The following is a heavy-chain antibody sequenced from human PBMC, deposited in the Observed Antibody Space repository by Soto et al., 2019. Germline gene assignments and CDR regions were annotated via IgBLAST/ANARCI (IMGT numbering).Heavy chain of an antibody. J-gene: IGHJ4*02. CDR1: GGSISSGGYY. V-gene: IGHV4-31*03. CDR3: ARASLVGADY. Sequence: SETLSLTCTVSGGSISSGGYYWSWIRQHPGKGLEWIGYIYYSGSTYYNPSLKSRVTISVDTSKNQFSLKLSSVTAADTAVYYCARASLVGADYWGQGTLVTAPQ. CDR2: IYYSGST. D-gene: IGHD1-26*01.